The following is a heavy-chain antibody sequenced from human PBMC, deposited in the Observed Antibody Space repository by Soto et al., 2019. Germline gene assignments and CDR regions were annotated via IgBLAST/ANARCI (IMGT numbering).Heavy chain of an antibody. Sequence: GGSLRLSCAASGFTFDDYAMHWVRQAPGKGLEWVSGISWNSGSIGYADSVKGRFTISRDNAKNSLYLQMNSLRAEDTALYYCAKGQSRGRITIFGAWGQGTLVTVSS. J-gene: IGHJ5*02. D-gene: IGHD3-3*01. CDR3: AKGQSRGRITIFGA. CDR1: GFTFDDYA. CDR2: ISWNSGSI. V-gene: IGHV3-9*01.